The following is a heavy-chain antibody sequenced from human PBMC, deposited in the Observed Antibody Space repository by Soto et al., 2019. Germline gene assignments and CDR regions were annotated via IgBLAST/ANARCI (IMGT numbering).Heavy chain of an antibody. J-gene: IGHJ5*02. CDR1: GYTFTGYY. D-gene: IGHD5-12*01. V-gene: IGHV1-2*02. CDR3: AGTTLRGYSGYDLNWFDP. Sequence: ASVKVSCKASGYTFTGYYMHWVRQAPGQGLEWMGWINPNSGGTNYAQKFQGRVTMTRDTSISTAYMELSRPRSDDTAVYYCAGTTLRGYSGYDLNWFDPWGQGTLVTVSS. CDR2: INPNSGGT.